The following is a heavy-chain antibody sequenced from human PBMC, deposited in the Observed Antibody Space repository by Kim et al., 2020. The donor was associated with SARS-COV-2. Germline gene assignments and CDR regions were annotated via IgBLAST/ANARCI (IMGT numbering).Heavy chain of an antibody. CDR2: IEPSGNGG. CDR3: VKDLGGWGFDP. CDR1: GFTFSRQL. J-gene: IGHJ5*02. Sequence: GGSLRLSCVASGFTFSRQLMSWVRQAPGKGPEWLVGIEPSGNGGNYADSAKGRFSVSRDNSKNTLFLQLTSLTVEDTAVYFCVKDLGGWGFDPWGQGTLV. D-gene: IGHD3-16*01. V-gene: IGHV3-23*05.